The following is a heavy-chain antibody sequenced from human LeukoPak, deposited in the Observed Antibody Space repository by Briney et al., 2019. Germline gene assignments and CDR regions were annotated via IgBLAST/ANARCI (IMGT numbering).Heavy chain of an antibody. V-gene: IGHV4-38-2*02. CDR3: ARDTSGFGGVIVFDY. J-gene: IGHJ4*02. Sequence: SETLSLTCTVSGYSISSGYYWGWIRQPPGKGLQWIGSIYHSGSTYYNPSLKSRVTISVDTSKNQFSLKLSSVTAADTAVYYCARDTSGFGGVIVFDYWGQGTLVTVSS. CDR1: GYSISSGYY. CDR2: IYHSGST. D-gene: IGHD3-16*02.